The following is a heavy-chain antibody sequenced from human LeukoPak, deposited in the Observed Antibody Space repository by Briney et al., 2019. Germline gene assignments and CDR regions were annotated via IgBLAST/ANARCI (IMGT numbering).Heavy chain of an antibody. Sequence: GGSLRLSCAASGFTFSSYSMNWVRQAPGKGLEWVSSISSGSSYIYYADSVKGRFTISRDNAKNSLYLQMNSLRAEDTAVYYCARDQGYYDSSGPIDYWGQGTLVTVSS. CDR2: ISSGSSYI. CDR1: GFTFSSYS. V-gene: IGHV3-21*01. D-gene: IGHD3-22*01. CDR3: ARDQGYYDSSGPIDY. J-gene: IGHJ4*02.